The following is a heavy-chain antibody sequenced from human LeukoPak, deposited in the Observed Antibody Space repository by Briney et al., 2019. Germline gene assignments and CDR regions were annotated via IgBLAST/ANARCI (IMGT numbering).Heavy chain of an antibody. CDR1: GFTFSSYG. J-gene: IGHJ4*02. CDR2: IRYDGSNK. V-gene: IGHV3-30*02. Sequence: GGSLRLSCAASGFTFSSYGMHWVRQAPGKGLEWVAFIRYDGSNKYYADSVXGRFTISRDNSKNTLYLQMNSLRAEDTAVYYXXXDQRPPLYNWNYIGYFDYWGQGTLVTVSS. CDR3: XXDQRPPLYNWNYIGYFDY. D-gene: IGHD1-7*01.